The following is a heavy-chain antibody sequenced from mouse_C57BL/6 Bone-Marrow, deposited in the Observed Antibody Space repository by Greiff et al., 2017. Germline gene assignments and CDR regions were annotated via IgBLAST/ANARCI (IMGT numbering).Heavy chain of an antibody. CDR3: AREPTMDY. D-gene: IGHD5-1*01. J-gene: IGHJ4*01. V-gene: IGHV1-50*01. CDR1: GYTFTSYW. Sequence: QVQLQQPGAELVKPGASVKLSCKASGYTFTSYWMQWVKQRPGQGLEWIGEIDPSDSYTNYNQKFKGKATLTVDTSSRTAYMQLSSLTSEDSAVYYCAREPTMDYWGQGTSVTVSS. CDR2: IDPSDSYT.